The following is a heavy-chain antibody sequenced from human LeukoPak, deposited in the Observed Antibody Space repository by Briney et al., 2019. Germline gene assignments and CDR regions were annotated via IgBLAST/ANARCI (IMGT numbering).Heavy chain of an antibody. CDR3: ARLKGRTYFDY. Sequence: SETLSLTCTVSGGSISSYYWSWIRQPPGKGLEWIGYIYYSGSTYYNPSHKSRVTISVDTSKNQFSLKLSSVTAADTAVYYCARLKGRTYFDYWGQGTLVTVSS. J-gene: IGHJ4*02. CDR1: GGSISSYY. V-gene: IGHV4-59*01. CDR2: IYYSGST.